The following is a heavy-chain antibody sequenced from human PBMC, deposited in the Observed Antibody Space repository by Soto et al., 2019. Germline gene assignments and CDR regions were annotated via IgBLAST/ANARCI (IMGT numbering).Heavy chain of an antibody. CDR3: ASDRSLGSNWYYYLES. D-gene: IGHD1-20*01. Sequence: EVQLVESGGGLVQPGGSLRLSCTASGFTFSSRAMTWVRQFPGRGLEWVSYISSSSSNIDYADSVKGRFTVSRDNAKNSLYLLMNTLRDEDTAVYYCASDRSLGSNWYYYLESWGQGTLVTVSS. CDR1: GFTFSSRA. J-gene: IGHJ4*02. V-gene: IGHV3-48*02. CDR2: ISSSSSNI.